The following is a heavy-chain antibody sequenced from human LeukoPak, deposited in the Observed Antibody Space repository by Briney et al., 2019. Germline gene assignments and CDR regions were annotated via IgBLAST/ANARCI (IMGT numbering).Heavy chain of an antibody. D-gene: IGHD3-10*01. J-gene: IGHJ4*02. Sequence: PGGSLRLSCAASGFTFSSYWMSWVRQAPGKGLEWVANIKQDGSEKYYVDSVKGRFTISRDNSKNTLYLQMNSLRAEDTAVYYCARGRLWFGAHEGDYWGQGTLVTVSS. V-gene: IGHV3-7*03. CDR1: GFTFSSYW. CDR2: IKQDGSEK. CDR3: ARGRLWFGAHEGDY.